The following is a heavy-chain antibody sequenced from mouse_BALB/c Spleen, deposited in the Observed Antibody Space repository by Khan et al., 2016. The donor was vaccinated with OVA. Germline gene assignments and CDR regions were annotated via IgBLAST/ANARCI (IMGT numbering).Heavy chain of an antibody. CDR2: ISYSGST. CDR3: ARTARIKY. V-gene: IGHV3-2*02. CDR1: GYSITSGYG. J-gene: IGHJ2*01. D-gene: IGHD1-2*01. Sequence: QLEESGPGLVKPSQSLSLTCTVTGYSITSGYGWNWIRQFPGNKLEWMGYISYSGSTNYNPSLKSRISITRDTSKNQFFLQLNSVTTEDTATYYCARTARIKYWGQGTILTVSS.